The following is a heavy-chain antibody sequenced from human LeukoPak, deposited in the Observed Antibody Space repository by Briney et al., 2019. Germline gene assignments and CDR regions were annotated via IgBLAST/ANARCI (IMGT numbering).Heavy chain of an antibody. J-gene: IGHJ4*02. CDR2: IYPGDSDT. D-gene: IGHD1-1*01. V-gene: IGHV5-51*01. CDR3: ARGATACMVRVDY. Sequence: NRGESLKISCKGSGYSFTSYWIGWVRQMPGKGLEWMGIIYPGDSDTRYSPSFQGQVTISADKSISTAYLQWSSLKASDTAMYYCARGATACMVRVDYWGQGTLVTVSS. CDR1: GYSFTSYW.